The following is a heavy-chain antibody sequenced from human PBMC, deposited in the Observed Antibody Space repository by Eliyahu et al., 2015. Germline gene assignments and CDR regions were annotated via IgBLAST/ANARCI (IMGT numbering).Heavy chain of an antibody. CDR3: ARAATAYWYFDL. CDR1: GFXFSSYS. J-gene: IGHJ2*01. CDR2: ISSSSSTI. D-gene: IGHD6-25*01. V-gene: IGHV3-48*04. Sequence: EVQLVXSGGGLVQPGGSLRXSCAASGFXFSSYSMNWVRQAPGKGLEWVSYISSSSSTIYYADSVKGRFTISRDNAKNSLYLQMNSLRAEDTAVYYCARAATAYWYFDLWGRGTLVTVSS.